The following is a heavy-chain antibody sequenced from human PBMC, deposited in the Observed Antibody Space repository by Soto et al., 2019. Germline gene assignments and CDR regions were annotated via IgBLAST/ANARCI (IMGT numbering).Heavy chain of an antibody. J-gene: IGHJ6*03. Sequence: QVQLVESGGGVVQPGRSLRLSCAASGFTFSSYVMYWVRQAPGKGLEWVAVISYDGNNKYYADSVKGRFTICRDNSKNTLYLQRSSLRAACTAVYYGARAGWDGGTSSTLLGLRYCMDVWGQGSTVTVSS. CDR2: ISYDGNNK. V-gene: IGHV3-30-3*01. CDR1: GFTFSSYV. CDR3: ARAGWDGGTSSTLLGLRYCMDV. D-gene: IGHD2-15*01.